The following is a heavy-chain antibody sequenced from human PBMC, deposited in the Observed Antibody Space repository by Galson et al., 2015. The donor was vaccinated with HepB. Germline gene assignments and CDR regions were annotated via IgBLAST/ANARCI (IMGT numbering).Heavy chain of an antibody. CDR1: GFTFRNYA. J-gene: IGHJ4*02. Sequence: SLRLSCAASGFTFRNYAMHWARQAPGKGLEWVAVISYDGSNRYYADSVKGRFTISRDNSQNTLYLQMNSLRAEDTAVYYCARDPGILVVKGYSFDYWGQGTLLTVSS. CDR2: ISYDGSNR. CDR3: ARDPGILVVKGYSFDY. V-gene: IGHV3-30-3*01. D-gene: IGHD2-21*01.